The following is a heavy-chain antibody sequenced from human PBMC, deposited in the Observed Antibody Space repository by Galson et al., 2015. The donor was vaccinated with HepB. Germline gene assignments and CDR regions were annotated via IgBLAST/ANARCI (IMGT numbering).Heavy chain of an antibody. CDR2: INPSGGST. V-gene: IGHV1-46*04. Sequence: SVKVSCKASGYTFSSYYMHWVRQAPGQGLEWMGMINPSGGSTTYAQKLQGRVTMTRDTSTSTVYMELSSLRSEDTAVYYCARNRPRRHIVATSGWGVNYYGMDVWGQGTTVIVSS. CDR1: GYTFSSYY. D-gene: IGHD2-21*01. J-gene: IGHJ6*02. CDR3: ARNRPRRHIVATSGWGVNYYGMDV.